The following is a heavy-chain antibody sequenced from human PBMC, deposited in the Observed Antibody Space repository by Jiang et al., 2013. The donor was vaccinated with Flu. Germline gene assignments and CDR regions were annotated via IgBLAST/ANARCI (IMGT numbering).Heavy chain of an antibody. Sequence: QAPGQGLEWMEGVIPIYGTANYAEKLQGRVTITADASTNTGYMELRSLRSEDTAVYYCARGNNYGMGYYYYAMDIWGNGTTVTVSS. CDR3: ARGNNYGMGYYYYAMDI. CDR2: VIPIYGTA. V-gene: IGHV1-69*01. J-gene: IGHJ6*04. D-gene: IGHD5-18*01.